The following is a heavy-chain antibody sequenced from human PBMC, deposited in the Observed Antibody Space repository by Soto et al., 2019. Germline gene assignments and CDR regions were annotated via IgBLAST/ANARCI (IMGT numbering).Heavy chain of an antibody. Sequence: EVQLVDSGGGLVQPGGSLRLSCAASGLIFSNYFMSWVRQAPGKGLEWVSSISDSGGTSYYADSVKGRFTISRDNSKNTLYLQMNSLRAEDTAIYYCAKRPRALLTFDYWGQGTLVTVSS. CDR2: ISDSGGTS. J-gene: IGHJ4*02. CDR3: AKRPRALLTFDY. CDR1: GLIFSNYF. D-gene: IGHD1-26*01. V-gene: IGHV3-23*04.